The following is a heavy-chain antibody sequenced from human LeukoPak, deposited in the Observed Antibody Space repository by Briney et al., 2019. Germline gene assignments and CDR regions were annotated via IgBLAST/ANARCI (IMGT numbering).Heavy chain of an antibody. CDR1: GGTFSSYT. D-gene: IGHD5-18*01. J-gene: IGHJ6*02. CDR3: ATTDTATQTDYYGMDV. CDR2: IIPILGIA. Sequence: SVKVSCKASGGTFSSYTISWVRQAPGQGLEWMGRIIPILGIANYAQKFQGRVTITADKSTSTAYMELSSLRSEDTAVYYCATTDTATQTDYYGMDVRGQGTTVTVSS. V-gene: IGHV1-69*02.